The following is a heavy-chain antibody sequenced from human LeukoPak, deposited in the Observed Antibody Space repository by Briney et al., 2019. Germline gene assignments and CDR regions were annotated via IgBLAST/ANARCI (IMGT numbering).Heavy chain of an antibody. CDR3: ARDHNYAFDN. CDR1: GFIFNDYS. CDR2: IGIDSGNT. V-gene: IGHV3-48*04. D-gene: IGHD4-11*01. J-gene: IGHJ4*02. Sequence: GGSLRPSCAASGFIFNDYSMNWVRQAPGKGLEWISYIGIDSGNTKYADSVKGRFTISGDNAKSSLYLQMNSLRVEDTAVYYCARDHNYAFDNWGQGTLVTVSS.